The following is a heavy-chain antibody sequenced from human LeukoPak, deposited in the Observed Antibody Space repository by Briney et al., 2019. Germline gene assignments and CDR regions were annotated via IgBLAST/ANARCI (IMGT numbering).Heavy chain of an antibody. CDR1: GFTFSIYW. Sequence: GGSLRLSCAASGFTFSIYWMSWVRQAPGKGLEWVANIKQDGSERYYVDSVKGRFTISRDNAKNSLSLQMNNLRVEDTAVYYCARAGSHWHYVYWGQGTVVTVSS. CDR3: ARAGSHWHYVY. J-gene: IGHJ4*02. D-gene: IGHD3-10*01. CDR2: IKQDGSER. V-gene: IGHV3-7*01.